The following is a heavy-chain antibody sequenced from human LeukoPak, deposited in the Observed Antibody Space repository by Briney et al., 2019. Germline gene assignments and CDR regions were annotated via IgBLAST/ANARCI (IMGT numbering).Heavy chain of an antibody. CDR3: ARVDFWSGYPENWFDP. J-gene: IGHJ5*02. D-gene: IGHD3-3*01. V-gene: IGHV1-8*01. CDR1: GYTFTSYD. Sequence: ASVKVSCKASGYTFTSYDINWVRQATGQGREWMGWMNPNSGDTGYAQKFQGRVTMTRDTSISTAYMELSSLRFEDTAVYYCARVDFWSGYPENWFDPWGQGTLVTVSS. CDR2: MNPNSGDT.